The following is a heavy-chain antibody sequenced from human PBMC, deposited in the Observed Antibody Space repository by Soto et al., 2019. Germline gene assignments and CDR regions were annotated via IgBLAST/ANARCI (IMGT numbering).Heavy chain of an antibody. V-gene: IGHV4-31*03. CDR2: TFYSGAT. CDR1: GGSISTGGYY. J-gene: IGHJ4*02. CDR3: ARRDTGGFLRYFDN. D-gene: IGHD2-8*02. Sequence: SETLSLTCTVSGGSISTGGYYWSWLRQHPGKGLEWIGYTFYSGATYYNPSLKSRTIISVDTSKNQFSLTLSSLTAADTALYYCARRDTGGFLRYFDNWGQGTLVTVSS.